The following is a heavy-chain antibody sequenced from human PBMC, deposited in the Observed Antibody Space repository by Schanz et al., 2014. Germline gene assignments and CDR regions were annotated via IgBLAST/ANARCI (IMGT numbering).Heavy chain of an antibody. J-gene: IGHJ6*03. V-gene: IGHV1-3*04. D-gene: IGHD3-3*01. CDR1: GYTFAGHA. Sequence: QVQLVQSGAEVKKPGASVKVSCQASGYTFAGHAVHWVRQAPGQGPEWVGWIHTGSGNTKYSQKVEGRVTITRDTSASIVYMELSSIRSEDTAVFFCASGEARVTSSGVVIGPMNVWGKGTTVIVSS. CDR2: IHTGSGNT. CDR3: ASGEARVTSSGVVIGPMNV.